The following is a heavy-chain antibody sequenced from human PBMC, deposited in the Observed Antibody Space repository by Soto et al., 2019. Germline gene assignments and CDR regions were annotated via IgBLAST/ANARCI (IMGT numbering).Heavy chain of an antibody. CDR3: ARDSIVVVVAATRAYYYYYGMDV. CDR2: IWYDGSNK. CDR1: GFTFSSYG. V-gene: IGHV3-33*01. Sequence: SGGSLRLSCAASGFTFSSYGMHWVRQAPGKGLEWVAVIWYDGSNKYYADSVKGRFTISRDNSKNTLYLQMNSLRAEDTAVYYCARDSIVVVVAATRAYYYYYGMDVWGQGTTVTVSS. D-gene: IGHD2-15*01. J-gene: IGHJ6*02.